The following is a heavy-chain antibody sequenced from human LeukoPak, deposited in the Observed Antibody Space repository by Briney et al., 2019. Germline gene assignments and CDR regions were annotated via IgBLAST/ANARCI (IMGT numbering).Heavy chain of an antibody. V-gene: IGHV4-34*01. J-gene: IGHJ3*02. CDR3: ARGRTSGDAFDT. Sequence: PSETLSLTCAVYGGSFSGYYWSWIRQPPGKGLEWIGEINHSGSTNYNPSLKSRVTISVDTSKNQFSLKLSSVTAADTAVYYCARGRTSGDAFDTWGQGTMVTVSS. D-gene: IGHD1-14*01. CDR2: INHSGST. CDR1: GGSFSGYY.